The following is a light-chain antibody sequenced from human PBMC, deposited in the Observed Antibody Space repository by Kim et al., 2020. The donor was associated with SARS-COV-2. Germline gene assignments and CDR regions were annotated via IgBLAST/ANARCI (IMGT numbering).Light chain of an antibody. CDR3: QQYGRSHT. V-gene: IGKV3-20*01. CDR1: KNNF. CDR2: GAS. J-gene: IGKJ4*01. Sequence: KNNFLAWYQQKPGQAPRLLFYGASTRETGIPDRFSGSGSGTDFTLTITRLEPEDFAVYYCQQYGRSHTFGGGTKVDIK.